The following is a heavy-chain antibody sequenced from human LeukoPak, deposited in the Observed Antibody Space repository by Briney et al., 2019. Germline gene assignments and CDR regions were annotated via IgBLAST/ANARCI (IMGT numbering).Heavy chain of an antibody. CDR2: INPNSGGT. V-gene: IGHV1-2*02. Sequence: APVKVSCKASGYTFTGYYMHWVRQAPGQGLEWMGWINPNSGGTNYAQKFQGRVTMTRDTSISTAYMELSRLRSDDTAVYYCARDSAVPAAIPEYFQHWGQGTLVTVSS. CDR3: ARDSAVPAAIPEYFQH. J-gene: IGHJ1*01. CDR1: GYTFTGYY. D-gene: IGHD2-2*01.